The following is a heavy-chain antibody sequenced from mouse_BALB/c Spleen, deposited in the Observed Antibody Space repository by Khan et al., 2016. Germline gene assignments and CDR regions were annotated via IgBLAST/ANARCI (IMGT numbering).Heavy chain of an antibody. D-gene: IGHD1-1*02. Sequence: EVELVESGGGLVQPGGSRKLSCAASGFTFRSFGMHWVRRAPEKGLEWVAYISSGASTIYYTDTVKGRFTISRDNPKNTLFLQMTSLRSEDTAMYYCSRGSIYALDYWGQGTSVTVSS. CDR3: SRGSIYALDY. J-gene: IGHJ4*01. CDR1: GFTFRSFG. CDR2: ISSGASTI. V-gene: IGHV5-17*02.